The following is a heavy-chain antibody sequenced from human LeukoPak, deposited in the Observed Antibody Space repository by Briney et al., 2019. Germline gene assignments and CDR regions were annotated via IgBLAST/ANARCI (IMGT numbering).Heavy chain of an antibody. Sequence: PGGSLRLSCSASGFTFGDYSMSWFRQAPGKGLEWVGFIRSKAYGGTAEYAASVKGRFTISRDDSESIAYLQMDSLKIEDTAVYYCSRETRYFDWFQADYWGQGTLVTVSS. CDR1: GFTFGDYS. D-gene: IGHD3-9*01. J-gene: IGHJ4*02. V-gene: IGHV3-49*03. CDR2: IRSKAYGGTA. CDR3: SRETRYFDWFQADY.